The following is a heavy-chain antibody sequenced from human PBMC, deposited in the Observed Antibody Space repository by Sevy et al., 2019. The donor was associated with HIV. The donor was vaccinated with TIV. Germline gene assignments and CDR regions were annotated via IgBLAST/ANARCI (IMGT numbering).Heavy chain of an antibody. CDR3: ARGVFNSNGPDAFDI. J-gene: IGHJ3*02. CDR1: GFTFSSYS. CDR2: TSSSSIAI. D-gene: IGHD6-19*01. Sequence: GESLKISCAASGFTFSSYSMNWVRQAPGKGLEWISYTSSSSIAIWYAGSVKGRFTISRDNAKNSLFLQMNDLRAEDTAVYYCARGVFNSNGPDAFDIWGQGTVVTVSS. V-gene: IGHV3-48*01.